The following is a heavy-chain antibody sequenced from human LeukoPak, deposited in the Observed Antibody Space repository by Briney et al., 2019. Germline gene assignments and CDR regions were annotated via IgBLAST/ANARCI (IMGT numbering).Heavy chain of an antibody. D-gene: IGHD1-26*01. CDR1: GFTFSSYS. CDR3: ASLQGDIDP. Sequence: GGSLRLSCAASGFTFSSYSMYWVRQAPGKGLEWVSSISSSSSYIYYADSVKGRFTISRDNAKNSLYLQMNSLRAEDTAVYYCASLQGDIDPWGQGTLVTVSS. V-gene: IGHV3-21*01. J-gene: IGHJ5*02. CDR2: ISSSSSYI.